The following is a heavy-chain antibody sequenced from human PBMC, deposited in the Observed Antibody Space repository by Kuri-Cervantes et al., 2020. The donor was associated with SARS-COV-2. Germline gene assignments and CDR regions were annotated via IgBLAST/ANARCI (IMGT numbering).Heavy chain of an antibody. D-gene: IGHD6-13*01. Sequence: GESLKISCAASGFTFSSYSMNWVRQAPGKGLEWVSSISSSSSYIYYAGSVKGRFTNSRDNAKNSLYLQMNSLRAEDTAVYYCARDVAAGRAYYYYMDVWGKGTTVTVSS. V-gene: IGHV3-21*01. CDR3: ARDVAAGRAYYYYMDV. CDR2: ISSSSSYI. CDR1: GFTFSSYS. J-gene: IGHJ6*03.